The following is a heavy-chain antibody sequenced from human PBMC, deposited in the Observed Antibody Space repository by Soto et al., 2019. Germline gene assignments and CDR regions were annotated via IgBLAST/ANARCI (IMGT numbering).Heavy chain of an antibody. CDR2: IWYDGSNK. CDR3: ARNAAQGATNILFDY. D-gene: IGHD1-26*01. CDR1: GFTFSSYG. V-gene: IGHV3-33*01. J-gene: IGHJ4*02. Sequence: GGSLRLSCAASGFTFSSYGMHWVRQASGKGLEWVAVIWYDGSNKYYADSVKGRFTISRDNSKNTLYLQMNSLRAEDTAVYYCARNAAQGATNILFDYWGQGTLVTVSS.